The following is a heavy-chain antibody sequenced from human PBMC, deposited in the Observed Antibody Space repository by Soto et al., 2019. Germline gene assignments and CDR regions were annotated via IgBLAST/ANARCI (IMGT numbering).Heavy chain of an antibody. V-gene: IGHV4-39*01. D-gene: IGHD4-4*01. J-gene: IGHJ4*02. CDR2: VYYRGRS. CDR1: GGSVTNSNYY. Sequence: SETLSLTCTVSGGSVTNSNYYWGWILQSPGKGLEWIVSVYYRGRSYSKSSVKSRVTIYVATAKNQLPLNLYPVNASATVVYLCVSQRTTVTTQGYFDYLGPVALVTVSS. CDR3: VSQRTTVTTQGYFDY.